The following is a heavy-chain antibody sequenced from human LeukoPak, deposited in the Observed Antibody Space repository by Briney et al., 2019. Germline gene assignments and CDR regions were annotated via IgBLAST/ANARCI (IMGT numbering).Heavy chain of an antibody. D-gene: IGHD5-24*01. Sequence: PGGSLRLSCAASGFTFSSYAMHWVRQAPGKGLEWVAVISYDGSNKYYADSVKGRFTITRDNSKNTLYLQMNSLRAEDTAVYYCARGPVEMATMTYFDYWGQGTLVTVSS. CDR1: GFTFSSYA. J-gene: IGHJ4*02. V-gene: IGHV3-30-3*01. CDR2: ISYDGSNK. CDR3: ARGPVEMATMTYFDY.